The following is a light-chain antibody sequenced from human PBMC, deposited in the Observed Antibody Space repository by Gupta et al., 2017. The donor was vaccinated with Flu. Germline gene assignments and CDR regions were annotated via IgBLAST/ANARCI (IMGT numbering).Light chain of an antibody. Sequence: SALTQPAAVSGSPGQSITISCTGTSSDVGASNSVSWYQHHPGKAPKLMIYDVSKRPAGVAGCFSASKAGNTASLTISGRQEEDAADYYCSSYTTRSTVVFGGGTKLTVL. CDR2: DVS. V-gene: IGLV2-14*03. CDR3: SSYTTRSTVV. CDR1: SSDVGASNS. J-gene: IGLJ2*01.